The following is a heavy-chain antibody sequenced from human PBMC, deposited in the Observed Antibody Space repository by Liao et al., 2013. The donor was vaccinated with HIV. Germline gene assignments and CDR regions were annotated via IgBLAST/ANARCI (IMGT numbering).Heavy chain of an antibody. CDR1: GGSISGSDYY. CDR3: ARGRLREDFDV. D-gene: IGHD5-12*01. CDR2: IFYSGST. J-gene: IGHJ3*01. Sequence: QLQLQESGPGLVQPSETLSLTCTVSGGSISGSDYYWGWIRQPPGKGLGWIGSIFYSGSTYYNPSLKSRVTISVDTSKNQFSLKLSSVTAADTAVYYCARGRLREDFDVWGQGTMVTVSS. V-gene: IGHV4-39*07.